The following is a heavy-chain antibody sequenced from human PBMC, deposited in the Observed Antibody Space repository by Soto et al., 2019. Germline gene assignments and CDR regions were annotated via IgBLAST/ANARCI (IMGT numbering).Heavy chain of an antibody. Sequence: QVQLVEAGGGVVQPGRSLRLSCAASGFTYSSYGMHWVRQGPGQGLEWVAVISYDGSNKYYADSVKGRFTISRDNSKTTLYLQMNSLRAEDTAVYYCAKDGRGPYSSSWYDWFDPWGQGTMVTVSS. CDR2: ISYDGSNK. CDR1: GFTYSSYG. D-gene: IGHD6-13*01. CDR3: AKDGRGPYSSSWYDWFDP. V-gene: IGHV3-30*18. J-gene: IGHJ5*02.